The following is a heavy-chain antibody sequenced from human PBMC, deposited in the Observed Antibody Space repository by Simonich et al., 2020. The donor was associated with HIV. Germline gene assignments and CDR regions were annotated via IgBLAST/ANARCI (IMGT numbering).Heavy chain of an antibody. J-gene: IGHJ4*02. D-gene: IGHD2-2*01. CDR3: ARDGRKGSSTSCSDY. CDR1: GCTFSSYS. CDR2: ISRSSSYI. Sequence: EVQLVESGGGLVKPGGSLRLSCAASGCTFSSYSMNWVRQAPGKGLECVSSISRSSSYIYYADSVKGRFTISRDNAKNSLYLQMNSLRAEDTAVYYCARDGRKGSSTSCSDYWGQGTLVTVSS. V-gene: IGHV3-21*01.